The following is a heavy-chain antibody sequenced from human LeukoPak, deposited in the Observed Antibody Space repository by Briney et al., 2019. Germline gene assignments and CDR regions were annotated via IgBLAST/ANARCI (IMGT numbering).Heavy chain of an antibody. CDR3: AREQPGITGTSPSLFDY. CDR2: IYYSGST. V-gene: IGHV4-31*03. J-gene: IGHJ4*02. Sequence: PSETLSLTCTVSGGSISSGGYYWSWIRQHPGKGLEWIGYIYYSGSTYYNSSLKSRVTISVDTSKNQFSLKLSSVTAADTAVYYCAREQPGITGTSPSLFDYWGQGTLVTVSS. CDR1: GGSISSGGYY. D-gene: IGHD1-7*01.